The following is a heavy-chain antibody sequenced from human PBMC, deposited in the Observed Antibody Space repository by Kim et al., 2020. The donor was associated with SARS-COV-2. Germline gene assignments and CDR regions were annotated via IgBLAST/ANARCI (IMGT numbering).Heavy chain of an antibody. V-gene: IGHV3-48*04. D-gene: IGHD3-10*01. CDR3: ARDGRGSRGDFDF. Sequence: GGSLRLSCEASGFSLNFFGMNWVRQAPGMGLEWISYIASSGTTTWYADSVKGRFTISRNNAKRSLFLHMDSLRVEDTGVYYCARDGRGSRGDFDFWGQGT. CDR2: IASSGTTT. CDR1: GFSLNFFG. J-gene: IGHJ4*02.